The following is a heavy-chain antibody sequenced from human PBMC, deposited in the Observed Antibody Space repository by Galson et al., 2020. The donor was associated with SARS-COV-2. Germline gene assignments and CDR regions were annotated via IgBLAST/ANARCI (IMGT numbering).Heavy chain of an antibody. CDR1: GVSITSNNW. J-gene: IGHJ6*02. V-gene: IGHV4-4*02. CDR2: IHHGRSP. CDR3: ARDPRAYDNALLYYGVDV. Sequence: SETLSLTCAVSGVSITSNNWWIWVRQAPGRGLEWIGEIHHGRSPNYNTSLKSRVTISIDTSKNQFSLRLNSVTAADTAVYFCARDPRAYDNALLYYGVDVWGQGTSVTVTS. D-gene: IGHD3-16*01.